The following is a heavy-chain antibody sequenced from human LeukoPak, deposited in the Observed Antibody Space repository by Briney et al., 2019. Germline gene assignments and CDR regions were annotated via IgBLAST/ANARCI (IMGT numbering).Heavy chain of an antibody. Sequence: SETLSLTCTVSGGSISSYYWSWIRQPAGKGLEWIGRIYTSGSTNYNPSLKSRVTMSVDTSKNQSSLKLSSVTAADTAVYYCARDQGDGDSYSAQYFQHWGQGTLVTVSS. V-gene: IGHV4-4*07. CDR2: IYTSGST. CDR1: GGSISSYY. D-gene: IGHD2-21*02. J-gene: IGHJ1*01. CDR3: ARDQGDGDSYSAQYFQH.